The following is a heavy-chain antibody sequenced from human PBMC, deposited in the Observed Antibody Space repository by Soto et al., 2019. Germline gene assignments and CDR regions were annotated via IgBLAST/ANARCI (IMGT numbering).Heavy chain of an antibody. CDR1: GYSFTSYW. J-gene: IGHJ4*02. V-gene: IGHV5-51*01. D-gene: IGHD4-17*01. Sequence: PGESLKISCKGSGYSFTSYWIGWVRQMPGKGLEWMGIIYPGDSDTRYSPSFQGQVTISADKSISTAYLQWSSLKASDTAMYYCARHAQFNDYGDYEAIDNWGQGTLVTVSS. CDR3: ARHAQFNDYGDYEAIDN. CDR2: IYPGDSDT.